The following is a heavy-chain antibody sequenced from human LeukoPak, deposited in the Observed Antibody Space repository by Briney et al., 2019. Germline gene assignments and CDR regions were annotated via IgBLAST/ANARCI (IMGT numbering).Heavy chain of an antibody. D-gene: IGHD5-18*01. J-gene: IGHJ6*03. CDR2: VYYTGST. CDR1: GGSISSYY. Sequence: PSETLSLTCTVSGGSISSYYWSWVRQPPGKGLEWIGFVYYTGSTNYSPSLKSRVTISVDTSKNQFSLKLSSVTAADTAVYYCARGGEVDTAMGSYYYYYYMDVWGKGTTVTVSS. CDR3: ARGGEVDTAMGSYYYYYYMDV. V-gene: IGHV4-59*01.